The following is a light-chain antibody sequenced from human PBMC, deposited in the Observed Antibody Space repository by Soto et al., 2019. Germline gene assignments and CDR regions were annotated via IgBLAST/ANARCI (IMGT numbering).Light chain of an antibody. V-gene: IGKV3-15*01. CDR3: QQYNNWPRT. J-gene: IGKJ1*01. CDR1: QSIRST. CDR2: DAS. Sequence: EIVMTQSPVTLSASPGESATLSCRASQSIRSTLAWFQQKPGQAPRLLIYDASKRATGIPARFSGSGSGTEFTLTISSLQSEDFAVYYCQQYNNWPRTFGQGTKVDIK.